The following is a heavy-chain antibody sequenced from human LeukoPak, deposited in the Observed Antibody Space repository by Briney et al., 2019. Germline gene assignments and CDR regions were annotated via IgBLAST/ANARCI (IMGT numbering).Heavy chain of an antibody. J-gene: IGHJ4*02. Sequence: ASVKVSCKASGYTFTSYGISWVRQAPGQGLEWMGWISAYNGNTNYAQKLQGRVTMTTDTSTSTAYMELRSLRSDDTAVYYCARDVPHYYDSSGYYDYWGQGTLVTVSS. V-gene: IGHV1-18*01. D-gene: IGHD3-22*01. CDR2: ISAYNGNT. CDR3: ARDVPHYYDSSGYYDY. CDR1: GYTFTSYG.